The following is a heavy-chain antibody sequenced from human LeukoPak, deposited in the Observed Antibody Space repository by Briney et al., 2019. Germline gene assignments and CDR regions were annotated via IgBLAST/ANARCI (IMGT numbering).Heavy chain of an antibody. CDR1: GDSLSSSNNW. CDR2: IYQSGST. J-gene: IGHJ2*01. Sequence: PSGTLSLTCSVSGDSLSSSNNWWSWVRQPPGKGLEWIGEIYQSGSTNYNPSLKSRVTISVDTSKNQFSLKLSSVTAADTAQYYCARHAPVSPWYFDLWGRGTLVTVSS. D-gene: IGHD4-17*01. V-gene: IGHV4-4*02. CDR3: ARHAPVSPWYFDL.